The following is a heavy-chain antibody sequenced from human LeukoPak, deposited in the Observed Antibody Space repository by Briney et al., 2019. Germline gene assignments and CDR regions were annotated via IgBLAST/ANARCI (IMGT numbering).Heavy chain of an antibody. CDR3: ARRYSSSWYKINNWFDP. V-gene: IGHV4-59*08. Sequence: PSETLSLTCTVSGGSISSYYWSWIRQPPGKGLEWIGYIYYSGGTNYNPSLKSRVTISVDTSKNQFSLKLSSVTAADTAVYYCARRYSSSWYKINNWFDPWGQGTLVTVSS. CDR2: IYYSGGT. D-gene: IGHD6-13*01. CDR1: GGSISSYY. J-gene: IGHJ5*02.